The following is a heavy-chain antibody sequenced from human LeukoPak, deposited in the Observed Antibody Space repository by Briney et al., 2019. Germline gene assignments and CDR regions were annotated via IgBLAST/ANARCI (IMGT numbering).Heavy chain of an antibody. CDR1: GYTFTSYG. J-gene: IGHJ5*02. CDR3: ARDKGESSGWYVHWFDP. V-gene: IGHV1-18*01. CDR2: ISAYNGNT. Sequence: ASVKVSCKASGYTFTSYGISWVRQAPGQGLEWMGWISAYNGNTNYAQKLQGRVTMTTDTSTCTAYMELRSLRSDDTAVYYCARDKGESSGWYVHWFDPWGQGTLVTVSS. D-gene: IGHD6-19*01.